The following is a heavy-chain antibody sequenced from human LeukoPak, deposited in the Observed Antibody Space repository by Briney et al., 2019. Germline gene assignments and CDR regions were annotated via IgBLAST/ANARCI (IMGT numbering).Heavy chain of an antibody. J-gene: IGHJ1*01. CDR2: INSDGSST. CDR1: GFTFSSYW. Sequence: GGSLRLSCAASGFTFSSYWMHWVRQAPGKGLVWVSRINSDGSSTSYADSVKGRFTTSRDNAKNTLYLQMNSLRAEDTAVYYCARVPYGGNSAEYFQHWGQGTLVTVSS. D-gene: IGHD4-23*01. V-gene: IGHV3-74*01. CDR3: ARVPYGGNSAEYFQH.